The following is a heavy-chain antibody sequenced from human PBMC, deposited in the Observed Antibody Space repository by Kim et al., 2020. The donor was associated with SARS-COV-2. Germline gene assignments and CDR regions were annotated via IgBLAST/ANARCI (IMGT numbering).Heavy chain of an antibody. V-gene: IGHV3-48*03. J-gene: IGHJ4*02. Sequence: GGSLRLSCAASGFTFSSYEMNWVRQAPGKGLEWVAYIRSSGSNTIYNAASEKGRTTTSRDNDNNSLYLQMNSLRGDDTGVYYSAGRPRLSWKIGYCGQGT. CDR2: IRSSGSNTI. CDR3: AGRPRLSWKIGY. D-gene: IGHD1-1*01. CDR1: GFTFSSYE.